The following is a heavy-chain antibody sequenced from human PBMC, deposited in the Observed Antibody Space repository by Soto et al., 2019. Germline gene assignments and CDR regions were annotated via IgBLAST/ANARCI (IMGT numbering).Heavy chain of an antibody. CDR1: GFSFSSYG. CDR2: ISYNGNKK. V-gene: IGHV3-30*18. CDR3: AKHSSTSVD. D-gene: IGHD6-13*01. Sequence: GGSLRLSCVGSGFSFSSYGMYWVRQAPGKGLEWMTFISYNGNKKEYADSVKGRFTISRDNSKNTVYLEMNSLRGNDTAVYYCAKHSSTSVDWGQGTLLTVYS. J-gene: IGHJ4*02.